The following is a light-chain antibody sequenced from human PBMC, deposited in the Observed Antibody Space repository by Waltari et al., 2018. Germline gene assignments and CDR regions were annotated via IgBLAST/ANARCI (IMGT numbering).Light chain of an antibody. Sequence: QSALTQPASVSGSPGQSITISCTGTSSDVGSYHLVSWYQQYPGKAPKVMIYEGSKRPSGVSMTFSGSKCGNAASLTISGLQAEDEADYYCCSYAGSSTWVFGGGTKLTVL. V-gene: IGLV2-23*01. J-gene: IGLJ3*02. CDR1: SSDVGSYHL. CDR2: EGS. CDR3: CSYAGSSTWV.